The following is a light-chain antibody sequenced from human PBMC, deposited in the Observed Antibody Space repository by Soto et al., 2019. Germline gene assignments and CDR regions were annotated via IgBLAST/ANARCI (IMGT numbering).Light chain of an antibody. Sequence: RASLDCKDSKSVISNLASYQQKPGHAPTLLLYGASTRATGIPPRFSGSGSATEFTLPISSLQSEDFAVYYCQQYNNWLTITFGQGTRLE. CDR1: KSVISN. V-gene: IGKV3-15*01. CDR2: GAS. CDR3: QQYNNWLTIT. J-gene: IGKJ5*01.